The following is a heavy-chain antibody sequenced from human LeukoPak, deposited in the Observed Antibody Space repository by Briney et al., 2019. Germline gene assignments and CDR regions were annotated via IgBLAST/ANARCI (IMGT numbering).Heavy chain of an antibody. J-gene: IGHJ4*02. CDR3: ARSRAYCSSTSCYTFDY. D-gene: IGHD2-2*02. Sequence: ASVKVSCQASGGTFGRYAISWVRQAPGQGLEWMGGIIPIFGTANYAQKFQGRVTITTDESTSTAYMELSSLRSEDTAVYYCARSRAYCSSTSCYTFDYWGQGTLVTVSS. V-gene: IGHV1-69*05. CDR2: IIPIFGTA. CDR1: GGTFGRYA.